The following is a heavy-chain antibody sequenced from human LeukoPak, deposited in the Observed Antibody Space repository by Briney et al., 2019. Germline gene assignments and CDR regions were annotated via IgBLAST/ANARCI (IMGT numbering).Heavy chain of an antibody. J-gene: IGHJ4*02. CDR3: ATSNYGDYEPQYGY. D-gene: IGHD4-17*01. V-gene: IGHV1-24*01. CDR1: GYTLTELS. Sequence: GASVKVSCEVSGYTLTELSMHWVRQAPGKGLEWMGGFDPEDGETIYAQKFQGRVTMTEDTSTDTAYMELSSLRSEDTAVYYCATSNYGDYEPQYGYWGQGTLVTVSS. CDR2: FDPEDGET.